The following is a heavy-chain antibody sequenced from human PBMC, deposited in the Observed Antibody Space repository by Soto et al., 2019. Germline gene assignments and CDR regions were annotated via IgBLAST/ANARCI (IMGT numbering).Heavy chain of an antibody. CDR2: VSYSGST. CDR3: ARSGPERGYHYYYYMDV. Sequence: PSETLSLTCTVSGGSISNYYWSWVRQPPGKGLEWIGYVSYSGSTNYNPSLKSRVTISVDTSKIQFSLNLSSVTAADTAVYYCARSGPERGYHYYYYMDVWGKGTTVTVSS. J-gene: IGHJ6*03. CDR1: GGSISNYY. D-gene: IGHD3-3*01. V-gene: IGHV4-59*08.